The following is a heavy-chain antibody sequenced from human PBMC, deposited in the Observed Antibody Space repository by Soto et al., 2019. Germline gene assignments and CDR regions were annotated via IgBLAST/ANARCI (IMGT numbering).Heavy chain of an antibody. V-gene: IGHV4-30-4*02. D-gene: IGHD1-20*01. CDR3: ARVRHINAFDI. Sequence: SEALSLTCTVAGGAISTGDYDLSWIGQPPGKGLEWIGYIYYSGSTYYNPSLKSRVTISVDTSKNQFSLKLSSVTAADTAVYYCARVRHINAFDIWGQGTRVT. J-gene: IGHJ3*02. CDR2: IYYSGST. CDR1: GGAISTGDYD.